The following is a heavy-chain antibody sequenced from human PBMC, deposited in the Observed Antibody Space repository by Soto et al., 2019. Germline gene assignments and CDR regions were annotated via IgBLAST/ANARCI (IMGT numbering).Heavy chain of an antibody. Sequence: ASVKVSCKASGGTFSSYAISWVRQAPGQGLEWMGWISAYNGNTNYAQKLQGRVTMTTDTSTSTAYMELRSLRSDDTAVYYCARDNYYEYYYYYYGMDVWGQGTTVTVSS. D-gene: IGHD3-22*01. V-gene: IGHV1-18*01. CDR3: ARDNYYEYYYYYYGMDV. CDR2: ISAYNGNT. CDR1: GGTFSSYA. J-gene: IGHJ6*02.